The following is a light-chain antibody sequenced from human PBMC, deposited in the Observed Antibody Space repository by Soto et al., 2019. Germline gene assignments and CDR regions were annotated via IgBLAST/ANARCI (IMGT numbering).Light chain of an antibody. V-gene: IGLV2-14*03. CDR3: SSYTSSGTVL. J-gene: IGLJ2*01. CDR2: DVT. CDR1: SSDVGGYNY. Sequence: QSALTQPASVSGSPGQSLTISCTGTSSDVGGYNYVCWYQQHPGKAPKLIMHDVTNRPSGVSDRFSGSKSGNTASLSISGLQAEDEADYYCSSYTSSGTVLFGGGNKLTVL.